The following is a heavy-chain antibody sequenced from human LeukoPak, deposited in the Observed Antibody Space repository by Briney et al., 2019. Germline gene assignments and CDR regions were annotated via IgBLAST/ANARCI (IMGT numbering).Heavy chain of an antibody. CDR1: GFTFSNKV. V-gene: IGHV3-33*01. Sequence: GGSLSLSCAASGFTFSNKVMHWVRQAPGKGLEWVADIKNDGRNKDYAYPVKGRFTISRDNSKNTLYLQMNSLRAEDTAVYYCARDGKTYYDFWRGYSYYYYYMDAWGKGTTVTVSS. CDR2: IKNDGRNK. J-gene: IGHJ6*03. D-gene: IGHD3-3*01. CDR3: ARDGKTYYDFWRGYSYYYYYMDA.